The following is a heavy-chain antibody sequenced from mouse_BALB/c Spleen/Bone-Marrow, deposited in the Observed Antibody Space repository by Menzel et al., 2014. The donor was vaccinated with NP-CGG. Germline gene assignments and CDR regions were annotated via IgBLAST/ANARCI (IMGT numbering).Heavy chain of an antibody. CDR2: IDPANGNT. D-gene: IGHD1-1*01. Sequence: DVHLVESGAELVKPGASVKLSCTASGFNIKDTYMHWVKQRPEQGLEWIGRIDPANGNTKYDPKFQGKATITADTSSNTAYLQLSSLTSEDTATYYCAFYYYGSSLFAYWGQGTLVTVSA. J-gene: IGHJ3*01. CDR1: GFNIKDTY. V-gene: IGHV14-3*02. CDR3: AFYYYGSSLFAY.